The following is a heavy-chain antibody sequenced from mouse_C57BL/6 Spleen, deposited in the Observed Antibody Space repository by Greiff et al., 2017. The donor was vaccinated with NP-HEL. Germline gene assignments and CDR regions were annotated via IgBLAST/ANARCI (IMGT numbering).Heavy chain of an antibody. CDR2: ISYSGST. CDR3: ARGGGRGFAY. V-gene: IGHV3-1*01. Sequence: EVQLVESGPGMVKPSQSLSLTCTVTGYSITSGYDWHWIRHFPGNKLEWMGYISYSGSTNYNPSLKSRISISHDTSKNHFFLKLNSVTTEDTATYYCARGGGRGFAYWGQGTLVTVSA. J-gene: IGHJ3*01. D-gene: IGHD3-3*01. CDR1: GYSITSGYD.